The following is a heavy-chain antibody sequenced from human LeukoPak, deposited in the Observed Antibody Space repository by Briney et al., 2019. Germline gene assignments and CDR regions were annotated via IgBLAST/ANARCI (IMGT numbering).Heavy chain of an antibody. Sequence: ASVKVSCKASGYTFTIYYMHWVRQAPGQGLEWLGIFNPSGDTTSYAQKFQGRVTMTRDTSTSTFYMELSSLRSEDTAVYYCARKSSSSSLTPLDYWGQGTLVTVSS. D-gene: IGHD6-13*01. CDR1: GYTFTIYY. CDR2: FNPSGDTT. V-gene: IGHV1-46*01. J-gene: IGHJ4*02. CDR3: ARKSSSSSLTPLDY.